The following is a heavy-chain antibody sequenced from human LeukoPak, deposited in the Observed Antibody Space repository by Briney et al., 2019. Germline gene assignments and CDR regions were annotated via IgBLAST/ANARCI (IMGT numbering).Heavy chain of an antibody. Sequence: GGSLRLSCAASGFTLSSYAVQWVRQARGKGREWVAVISYGGNNKYYADSVKGRFTISRDNSKSTLYLQMNGLRTEDTAVYYCARDPSLWFGELLYPPTGIDYWGQGTLVTVSS. CDR1: GFTLSSYA. CDR3: ARDPSLWFGELLYPPTGIDY. D-gene: IGHD3-10*01. J-gene: IGHJ4*02. CDR2: ISYGGNNK. V-gene: IGHV3-30-3*01.